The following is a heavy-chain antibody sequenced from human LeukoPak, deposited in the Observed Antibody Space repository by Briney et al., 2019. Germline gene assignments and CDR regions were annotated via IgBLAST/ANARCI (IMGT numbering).Heavy chain of an antibody. Sequence: SETLSLTCTVSGYSLSRYYWNGLGPPPWKGLDWIGYIYYSGSTNCNPSLQSRVTISIDSSKNQLSLKLRSVTAADTAVYYCAREVPIVRGLRWDYWGQGTLVTVSS. CDR2: IYYSGST. CDR1: GYSLSRYY. D-gene: IGHD3-10*01. CDR3: AREVPIVRGLRWDY. J-gene: IGHJ4*02. V-gene: IGHV4-59*01.